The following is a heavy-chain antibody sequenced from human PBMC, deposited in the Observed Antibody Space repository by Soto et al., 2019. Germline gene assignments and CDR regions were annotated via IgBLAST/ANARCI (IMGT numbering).Heavy chain of an antibody. J-gene: IGHJ3*02. CDR3: AREAGGLMITVGGAQGGAFAI. Sequence: SQTLSLTCAISGDSVSSNSAAWNWIRQSPSRGLEWLGRTYYRSKWYNDYAVSVKSRITINPDTSKNQFSLQLNSVTPEDTAVYYCAREAGGLMITVGGAQGGAFAIWGQGTMVTVSS. V-gene: IGHV6-1*01. CDR2: TYYRSKWYN. CDR1: GDSVSSNSAA. D-gene: IGHD3-16*01.